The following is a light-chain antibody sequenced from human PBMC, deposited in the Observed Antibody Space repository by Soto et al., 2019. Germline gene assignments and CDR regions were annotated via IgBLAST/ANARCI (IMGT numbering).Light chain of an antibody. V-gene: IGKV1-27*01. Sequence: DIQMTQSPSSLSASVGDRVTITCRASQGISRFLAWYQQKLGKVPKLLIYAASILQSGVPPRFSGSGFGTDFTLTISSLQPEDVATYYCQKYNTVPRTFGQGTKVEI. J-gene: IGKJ1*01. CDR2: AAS. CDR1: QGISRF. CDR3: QKYNTVPRT.